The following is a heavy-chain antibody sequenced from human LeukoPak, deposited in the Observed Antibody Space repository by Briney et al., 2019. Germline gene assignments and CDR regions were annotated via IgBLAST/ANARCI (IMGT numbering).Heavy chain of an antibody. V-gene: IGHV4-38-2*02. CDR2: IYHSGSP. CDR1: DYSITSDNY. D-gene: IGHD3-10*01. J-gene: IGHJ5*02. CDR3: ARENTSGTNWFDP. Sequence: SSETLSLTCGVSDYSITSDNYWGWIRQPPGKGLEWIGSIYHSGSPYYNPSLKSRVTISVDTSNNHFTLKLTAVTAADRALYYCARENTSGTNWFDPWGQGTLVTVSS.